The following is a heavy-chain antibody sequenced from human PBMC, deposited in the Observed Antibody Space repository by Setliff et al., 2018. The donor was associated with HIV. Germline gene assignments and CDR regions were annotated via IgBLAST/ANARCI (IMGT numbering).Heavy chain of an antibody. CDR2: ISASSVNT. Sequence: ASVKVSCKASGYTFINYHITWVRQAPGQGLEWVGSISASSVNTNYTQGRVTMTTDISTSTAYMELNSLRSEDTAFYYCARDIPGWTKTPSPGDPWGQGTLVTVSS. V-gene: IGHV1-18*01. CDR1: GYTFINYH. J-gene: IGHJ5*02. D-gene: IGHD6-19*01. CDR3: ARDIPGWTKTPSPGDP.